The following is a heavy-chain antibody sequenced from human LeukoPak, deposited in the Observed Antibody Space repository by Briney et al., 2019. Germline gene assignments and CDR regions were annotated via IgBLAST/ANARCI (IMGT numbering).Heavy chain of an antibody. V-gene: IGHV1-69*04. Sequence: SVKVSCNASGGTFSSYAISWVRQAPGQGLEWMGRIIPIFGIANYAQKFQGRVTITADKSTSTAYMELSSLRSEDTAVYYCANVIAASLWGQGTLVTVSS. J-gene: IGHJ4*02. CDR2: IIPIFGIA. CDR3: ANVIAASL. D-gene: IGHD6-13*01. CDR1: GGTFSSYA.